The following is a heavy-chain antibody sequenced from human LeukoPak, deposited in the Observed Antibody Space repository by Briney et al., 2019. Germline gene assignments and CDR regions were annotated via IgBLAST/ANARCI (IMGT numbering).Heavy chain of an antibody. CDR3: ARDFYYGDGKYYFDY. CDR2: ISAYNGNT. V-gene: IGHV1-18*01. D-gene: IGHD4-17*01. CDR1: GYTFTTYG. Sequence: ASVKVSCKASGYTFTTYGITWVRQAPGQGLEWMGWISAYNGNTNYAPKLQGRVTMTTDTSTSTAYMELRSLRSDDTAVYYCARDFYYGDGKYYFDYWGQGTLVTVSS. J-gene: IGHJ4*02.